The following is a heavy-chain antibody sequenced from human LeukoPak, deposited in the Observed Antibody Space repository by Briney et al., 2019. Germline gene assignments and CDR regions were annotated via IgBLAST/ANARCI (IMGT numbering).Heavy chain of an antibody. Sequence: SETLSLTCAVYGGSFSGYYWSWIRQPPGKGLEWIGEINHSGSTNYNPSLKSRVTISVDTSKNQFSLKLSSVTAADTAVCYCARGLLEWSLGWFDPWGQGTLVTVSS. V-gene: IGHV4-34*01. D-gene: IGHD3-3*01. CDR1: GGSFSGYY. CDR2: INHSGST. J-gene: IGHJ5*02. CDR3: ARGLLEWSLGWFDP.